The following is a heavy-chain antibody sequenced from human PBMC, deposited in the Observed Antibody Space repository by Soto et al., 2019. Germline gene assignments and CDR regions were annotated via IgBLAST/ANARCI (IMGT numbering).Heavy chain of an antibody. CDR3: ARVDILTVYGCMDV. J-gene: IGHJ6*02. Sequence: SETLSLTCAVYGGSFSGYYWSWIRQPPGKGLEWIGEINHSGSTNYNPSLKSRVTISVDTSKNQFSLKLSSVTAADTAVYYCARVDILTVYGCMDVWGQGTTVTVSS. V-gene: IGHV4-34*01. CDR1: GGSFSGYY. D-gene: IGHD3-9*01. CDR2: INHSGST.